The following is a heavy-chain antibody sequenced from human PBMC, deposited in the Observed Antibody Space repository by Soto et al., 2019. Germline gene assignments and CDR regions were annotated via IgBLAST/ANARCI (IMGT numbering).Heavy chain of an antibody. Sequence: EVQLVESGGGLVQPGGSLRLSCAASGLSFSKYWMHWVRQVPGKGLVWVARVDNDGGATTYADFVQGRFTISRDNAKNTVYREMNSLRVEDTALYFCVRDIPHNWFDSWGQGTLVTVSS. CDR2: VDNDGGAT. CDR3: VRDIPHNWFDS. CDR1: GLSFSKYW. J-gene: IGHJ5*01. D-gene: IGHD2-21*01. V-gene: IGHV3-74*01.